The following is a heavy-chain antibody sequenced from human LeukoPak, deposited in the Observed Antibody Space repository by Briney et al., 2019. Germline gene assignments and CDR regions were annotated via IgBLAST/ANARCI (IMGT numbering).Heavy chain of an antibody. CDR3: AKDMYYDILTGGLDP. V-gene: IGHV3-9*01. CDR1: GFTFDDYA. D-gene: IGHD3-9*01. Sequence: GGSLRLSCAASGFTFDDYAMHWVRQAPGKGLEWVSGISWNSGSIGYADSVKGRFTISRDNAKNSLYLQMNSLRAEDTALYYCAKDMYYDILTGGLDPWGQGTLVTVSS. CDR2: ISWNSGSI. J-gene: IGHJ5*02.